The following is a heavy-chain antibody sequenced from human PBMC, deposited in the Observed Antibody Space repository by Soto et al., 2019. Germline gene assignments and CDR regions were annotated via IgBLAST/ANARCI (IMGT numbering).Heavy chain of an antibody. J-gene: IGHJ3*02. CDR2: VHDSWGS. CDR1: GGSISSGGYS. D-gene: IGHD3-22*01. CDR3: AMTYDGSGPNSGGYGFDI. V-gene: IGHV4-61*08. Sequence: PSETLSLTCAVSGGSISSGGYSWSWIRQPPGKGLEWIGYVHDSWGSHYNPSLKSRVAISLDTSKSQFSLKLTSVTAADTAVYYFAMTYDGSGPNSGGYGFDIWGQGTMVTVSS.